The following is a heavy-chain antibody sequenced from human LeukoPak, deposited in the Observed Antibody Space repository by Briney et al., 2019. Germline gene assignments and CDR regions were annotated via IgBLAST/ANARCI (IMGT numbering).Heavy chain of an antibody. J-gene: IGHJ4*02. V-gene: IGHV3-74*01. CDR2: IKPDGSDT. CDR1: GFTSSGYW. Sequence: GGSLRLSCVVSGFTSSGYWMTWVRQAPGKGLVWVSRIKPDGSDTNYADSVKGRFTISRDNAKNTVYLQMNSLRAEDTAVYYCARGKYGGYFIDYWGQGTLVTVSS. CDR3: ARGKYGGYFIDY. D-gene: IGHD5-12*01.